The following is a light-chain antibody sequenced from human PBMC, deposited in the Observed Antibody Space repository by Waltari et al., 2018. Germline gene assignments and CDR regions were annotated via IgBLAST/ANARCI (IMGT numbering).Light chain of an antibody. CDR1: QDIANY. J-gene: IGKJ4*01. Sequence: DIQMTQSPSSLSASVGDRVTIPCRASQDIANYVSLSQHEPGKAPKHLIYGASSLQSGVPSRFSGSGSGTDYTLTINSLQPEDFATYYCQQSLSSPYLSFGGGTKVETK. CDR2: GAS. CDR3: QQSLSSPYLS. V-gene: IGKV1-39*01.